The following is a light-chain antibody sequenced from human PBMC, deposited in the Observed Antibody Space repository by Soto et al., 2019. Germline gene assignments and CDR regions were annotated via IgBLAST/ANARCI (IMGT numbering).Light chain of an antibody. CDR2: EVS. J-gene: IGLJ1*01. CDR1: SRDVGGNNY. Sequence: QSVLTQPPSASGSPGQSVSISCTGTSRDVGGNNYVSWYQQHPGKAPKLMIYEVSNRPSGVSNRFSGSKSGNTASLTISGLQAEDEADYYCSSYTSSSTLVFGTGTKVTIL. CDR3: SSYTSSSTLV. V-gene: IGLV2-14*01.